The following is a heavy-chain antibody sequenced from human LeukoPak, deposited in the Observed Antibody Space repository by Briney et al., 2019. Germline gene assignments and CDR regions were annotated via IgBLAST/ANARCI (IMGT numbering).Heavy chain of an antibody. D-gene: IGHD5-12*01. CDR3: ARDSDSGYGPFAS. CDR1: GFTVSNNY. J-gene: IGHJ4*02. Sequence: PGGSLRLSCAASGFTVSNNYMSWVRQAPGRGLKWVSVIHSGGTTNYADSVHGRFTISRDNSKTTVYLHMNSLRAEDTAVYYCARDSDSGYGPFASWGQGTLVTVSS. V-gene: IGHV3-53*01. CDR2: IHSGGTT.